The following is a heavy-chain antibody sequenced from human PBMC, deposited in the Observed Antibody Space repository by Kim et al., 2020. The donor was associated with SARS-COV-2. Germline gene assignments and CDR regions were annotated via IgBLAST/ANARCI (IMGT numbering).Heavy chain of an antibody. V-gene: IGHV3-33*01. Sequence: GGSLRLSCAASGFTFSSYGMHWVRQAPGKGLEWVAVIWYDGSNKYYADSVKGRFTISRDNSKNTLYLQMNSLRAEDTAVYYCARDGPGDYTFVSDYWGQGTLVTVSS. D-gene: IGHD4-17*01. CDR2: IWYDGSNK. CDR3: ARDGPGDYTFVSDY. J-gene: IGHJ4*02. CDR1: GFTFSSYG.